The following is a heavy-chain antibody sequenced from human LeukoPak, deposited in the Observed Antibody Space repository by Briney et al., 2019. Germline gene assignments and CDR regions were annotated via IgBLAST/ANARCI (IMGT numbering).Heavy chain of an antibody. CDR2: ISAYNGNT. Sequence: ASVKVSCKASGYTFTRYCISWVRQAPGQGLEWMGWISAYNGNTNYAQKLQGRVTMTTDTSTSTAYMELRSLRSDDTAVYYCARDSMIVVALDAFDIWGQGTMVTVSS. J-gene: IGHJ3*02. CDR1: GYTFTRYC. CDR3: ARDSMIVVALDAFDI. D-gene: IGHD3-22*01. V-gene: IGHV1-18*01.